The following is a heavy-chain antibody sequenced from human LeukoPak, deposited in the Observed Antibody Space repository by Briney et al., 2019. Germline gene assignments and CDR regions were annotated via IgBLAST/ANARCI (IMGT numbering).Heavy chain of an antibody. CDR1: GFTFSSYA. J-gene: IGHJ6*02. Sequence: PGGSLRLSRAASGFTFSSYAMSWVRQAPGKGLEWVSAISGSGGSTYYADSVKGRFTISRDNSKNTLYLQMNSLRAEDTAVYYCASGVLYYYYYYGMDVWGQGTTVTVSS. CDR3: ASGVLYYYYYYGMDV. V-gene: IGHV3-23*01. CDR2: ISGSGGST. D-gene: IGHD3-10*01.